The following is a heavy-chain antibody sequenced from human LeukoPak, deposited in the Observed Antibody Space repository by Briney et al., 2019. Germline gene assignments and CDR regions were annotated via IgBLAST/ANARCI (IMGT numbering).Heavy chain of an antibody. V-gene: IGHV4-34*01. CDR3: ARSRQQLGYYYYYYMDV. J-gene: IGHJ6*03. D-gene: IGHD6-13*01. Sequence: PSETLSLTCAVYGGSFSGYYWSWIRQPPGKGLEWIGEINRSGSTNYNPSLKSRVTISVDTSKNQFSLKLSSVTAADTAVYYCARSRQQLGYYYYYYMDVWGKGTTVTVSS. CDR1: GGSFSGYY. CDR2: INRSGST.